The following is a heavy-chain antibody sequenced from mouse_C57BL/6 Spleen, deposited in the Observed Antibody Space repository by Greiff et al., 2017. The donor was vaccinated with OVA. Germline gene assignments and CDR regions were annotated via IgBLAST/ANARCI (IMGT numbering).Heavy chain of an antibody. J-gene: IGHJ4*01. CDR1: GFAFSSYT. CDR2: ISGGGGNT. V-gene: IGHV5-9*01. Sequence: EVMLVESGGGLVKPGGSLKLSCAASGFAFSSYTMSWVRQTPEKRLEWVATISGGGGNTYYPDSVKGRFTISRDNAKNTLYLQMSSLRSEDTALYYCARQIYYGNFYAMDYWGQGTSVTVSS. D-gene: IGHD2-1*01. CDR3: ARQIYYGNFYAMDY.